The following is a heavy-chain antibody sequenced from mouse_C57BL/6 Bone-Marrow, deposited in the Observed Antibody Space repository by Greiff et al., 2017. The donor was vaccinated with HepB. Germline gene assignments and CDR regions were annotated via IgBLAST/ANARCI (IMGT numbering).Heavy chain of an antibody. CDR1: GYSITSDY. J-gene: IGHJ1*03. CDR3: ARWGVRRDWYFDV. Sequence: EVKLEESGPGLAKPSQTLSLTCSVTGYSITSDYWNWIRKFPGNKLEYMGYISYSGSTYNNPSLKSRISITRDTSKTQYYLQLNSVTTEDTATDYCARWGVRRDWYFDVWGTGTTVTVSS. CDR2: ISYSGST. V-gene: IGHV3-8*01. D-gene: IGHD2-14*01.